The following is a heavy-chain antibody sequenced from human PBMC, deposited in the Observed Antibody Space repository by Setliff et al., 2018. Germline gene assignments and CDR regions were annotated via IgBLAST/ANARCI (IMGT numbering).Heavy chain of an antibody. CDR2: ISGSAGIT. V-gene: IGHV3-23*01. CDR3: AKDLYTTSSRYDS. CDR1: GFTFSSYG. J-gene: IGHJ4*02. D-gene: IGHD6-6*01. Sequence: GGSLRLSCAASGFTFSSYGMSWVRQAPGKGLEWVSGISGSAGITYYADSVKGRFTISSDSSKNILYLQMNSLRVEDTAIYYCAKDLYTTSSRYDSWGQGTLVTVSS.